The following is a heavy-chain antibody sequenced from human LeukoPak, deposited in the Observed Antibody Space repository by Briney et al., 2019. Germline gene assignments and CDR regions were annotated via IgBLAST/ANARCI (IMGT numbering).Heavy chain of an antibody. V-gene: IGHV3-23*01. Sequence: SGGSLRLSCAASGFIFDNYAMSWARQAPGKGLEWVSGISGSGGSTYYADSVKGRFTISRDNSKKTLFLQMNSLRAEDTAVYYCAKWNSITSYWNYFGMDVWGQGTTVTVSS. CDR1: GFIFDNYA. CDR3: AKWNSITSYWNYFGMDV. D-gene: IGHD1-1*01. J-gene: IGHJ6*02. CDR2: ISGSGGST.